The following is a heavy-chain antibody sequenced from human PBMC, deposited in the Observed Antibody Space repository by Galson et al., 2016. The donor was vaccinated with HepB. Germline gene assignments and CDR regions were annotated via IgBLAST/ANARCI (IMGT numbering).Heavy chain of an antibody. CDR3: ARALEYGSRNYYDYYAMDV. J-gene: IGHJ6*02. CDR1: GYRLTDYW. V-gene: IGHV5-10-1*01. CDR2: IDPDDSYT. D-gene: IGHD4-17*01. Sequence: QSGAEVKEPGESLRISCQGSGYRLTDYWITWLRQVPGKVLQWMGRIDPDDSYTNYSPSFHGHVTISVDKSINTAYLQWSTLKASDTAIYYCARALEYGSRNYYDYYAMDVWGPGTTVIVSS.